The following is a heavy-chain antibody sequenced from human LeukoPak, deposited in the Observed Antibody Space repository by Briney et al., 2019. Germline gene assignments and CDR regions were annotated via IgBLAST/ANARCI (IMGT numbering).Heavy chain of an antibody. CDR2: IIPIFGTA. J-gene: IGHJ4*02. D-gene: IGHD3-3*01. CDR1: GGTFSSYA. Sequence: SVKVSCKASGGTFSSYAISWVRQAPGQGLEWMGGIIPIFGTANYAQKFQGRVTITADESTSTAYIELSSLRSEDTAVYYCARETKYYDFWSGYYLDYWGQGTLVTVSS. CDR3: ARETKYYDFWSGYYLDY. V-gene: IGHV1-69*13.